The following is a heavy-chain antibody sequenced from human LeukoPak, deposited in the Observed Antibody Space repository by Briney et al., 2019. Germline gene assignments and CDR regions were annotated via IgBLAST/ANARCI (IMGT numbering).Heavy chain of an antibody. D-gene: IGHD3-10*01. J-gene: IGHJ6*03. CDR1: VYSFTSYL. CDR2: IYPGDSDI. CDR3: ARTRYYGSSYNYMDV. V-gene: IGHV5-51*01. Sequence: GESLKISCKGSVYSFTSYLIGGVRQMAGKGLEWMGIIYPGDSDIRYSPSFRGHVTISADKYISTAYLQWSSLKASDTAMYYCARTRYYGSSYNYMDVWGKGTTVTVSS.